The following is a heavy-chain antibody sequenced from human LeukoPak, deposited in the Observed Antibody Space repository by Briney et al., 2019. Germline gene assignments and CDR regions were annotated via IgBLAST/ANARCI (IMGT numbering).Heavy chain of an antibody. J-gene: IGHJ3*02. CDR1: GFTFSSYG. CDR3: AKYYGYSYGDDAFDI. Sequence: GGPLRLSCAASGFTFSSYGMHWVRQAPGKGLEWVAVISYDGSNKYYADSVKGRFTISRDNSKNTLYLQMNSLRAEDTAVYYCAKYYGYSYGDDAFDIWGQGTMVTVSS. D-gene: IGHD5-18*01. CDR2: ISYDGSNK. V-gene: IGHV3-30*18.